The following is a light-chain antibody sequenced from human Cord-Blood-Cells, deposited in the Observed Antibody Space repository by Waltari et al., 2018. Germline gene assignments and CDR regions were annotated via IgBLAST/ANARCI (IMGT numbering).Light chain of an antibody. CDR2: AAS. Sequence: DIQMTQPPPSLSASVGARVTITCRASQSISSYLNWYQQKPGKAPKLLVYAASSLQSGVPSRFSGSGSGTDFTLTISSLQPEDFATYYCQQSYSTPLTFGGGTKVEIK. CDR3: QQSYSTPLT. CDR1: QSISSY. J-gene: IGKJ4*01. V-gene: IGKV1-39*01.